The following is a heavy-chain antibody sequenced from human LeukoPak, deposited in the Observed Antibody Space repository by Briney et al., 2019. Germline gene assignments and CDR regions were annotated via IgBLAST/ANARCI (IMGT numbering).Heavy chain of an antibody. J-gene: IGHJ4*02. CDR2: ISAYNGNT. D-gene: IGHD6-19*01. CDR3: ARGPPSAVTGALDSKMDY. Sequence: ASVKVSCKASGYTFRSYGISWVRQAPGQGLEWMGWISAYNGNTNYAQKLQGRVTMTTDTSTSTAYMEVRSLRSDDTAVYYCARGPPSAVTGALDSKMDYWGQGTLVTVSS. CDR1: GYTFRSYG. V-gene: IGHV1-18*01.